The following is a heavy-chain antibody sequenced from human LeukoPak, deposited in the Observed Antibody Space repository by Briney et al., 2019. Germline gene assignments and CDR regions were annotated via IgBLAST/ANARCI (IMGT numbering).Heavy chain of an antibody. J-gene: IGHJ4*02. CDR3: ARADSSGYILTY. Sequence: PSETLSLTCAVYGGSFSGYYWSWIRQPPGKGLEWIGYIYYSGSTSYNPSLKSRVTISVDTSKNQFSLRLSSVTAADTAVYYCARADSSGYILTYWSQGTLVTVSP. CDR2: IYYSGST. D-gene: IGHD5-18*01. V-gene: IGHV4-59*01. CDR1: GGSFSGYY.